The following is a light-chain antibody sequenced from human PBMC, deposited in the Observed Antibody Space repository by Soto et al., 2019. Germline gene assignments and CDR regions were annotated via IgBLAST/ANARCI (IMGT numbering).Light chain of an antibody. J-gene: IGKJ4*01. CDR1: QSVGNN. V-gene: IGKV3-15*01. Sequence: EIVMTQSPATLSVSPGERATLSCRASQSVGNNLAWYQQQPGQAPRLLIHGASTRATGVPGRFSGSGSGTEFTRTIASLQSEDFAVYYCQQYHDWPPLTFGGGTKVEIK. CDR3: QQYHDWPPLT. CDR2: GAS.